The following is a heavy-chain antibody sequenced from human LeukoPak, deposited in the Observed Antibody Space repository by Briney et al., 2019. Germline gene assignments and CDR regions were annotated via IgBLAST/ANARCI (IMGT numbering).Heavy chain of an antibody. CDR1: GFTFSSDW. Sequence: GGSLRLACAASGFTFSSDWMSWVRQAPGKGLEWVANIKQDGSEKYYVDSVKGRFTISRDNAKNSLYLQMNSLRAEDTAVYYCARVFHRSGGSCYAYWGQGTLVTVSS. CDR2: IKQDGSEK. D-gene: IGHD2-15*01. J-gene: IGHJ4*02. V-gene: IGHV3-7*01. CDR3: ARVFHRSGGSCYAY.